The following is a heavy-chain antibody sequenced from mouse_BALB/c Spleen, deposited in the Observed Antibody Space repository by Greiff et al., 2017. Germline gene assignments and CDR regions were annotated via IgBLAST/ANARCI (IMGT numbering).Heavy chain of an antibody. CDR3: ARDYYGSSYWYFDV. D-gene: IGHD1-1*01. J-gene: IGHJ1*01. Sequence: EVQRVESGGGLVQPGGSLRLSCATPGFTFTDYYMSWVRQPPGKALEWLGFIRNKANGYTTEYSASVKGRFTISRDNSQSILYLQMNTLRAEDSATYYCARDYYGSSYWYFDVWGAGTTVTVSS. V-gene: IGHV7-3*02. CDR1: GFTFTDYY. CDR2: IRNKANGYTT.